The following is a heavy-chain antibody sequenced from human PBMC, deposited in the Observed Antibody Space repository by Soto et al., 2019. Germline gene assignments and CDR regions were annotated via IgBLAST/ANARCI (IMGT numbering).Heavy chain of an antibody. CDR3: ARLVYDTRLNYMYFDF. D-gene: IGHD3-10*01. Sequence: SETLSLSCAVSGVSISSGNWWTWVRQSPQRGLGYIGEIFHDGTANYYPSFERRVAISVDTSKNQFSLKLTSVTAADTAIYFCARLVYDTRLNYMYFDFWGQGTLVTVSS. J-gene: IGHJ4*02. CDR2: IFHDGTA. V-gene: IGHV4-4*02. CDR1: GVSISSGNW.